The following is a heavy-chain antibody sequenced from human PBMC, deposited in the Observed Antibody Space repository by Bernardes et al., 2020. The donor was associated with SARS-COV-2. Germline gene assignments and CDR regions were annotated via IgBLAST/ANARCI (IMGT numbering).Heavy chain of an antibody. CDR1: GFTFSSYG. J-gene: IGHJ4*02. V-gene: IGHV3-30*03. D-gene: IGHD6-13*01. Sequence: GGSLRLSCAASGFTFSSYGMHWVRQAPGKGLEWVAVISYDGSNKYYADSVKGRFTISRDNSKNTLYLQMNSLRAEDTAVYYCARDLVGSSSWAFDYWGQGTLVTVSS. CDR3: ARDLVGSSSWAFDY. CDR2: ISYDGSNK.